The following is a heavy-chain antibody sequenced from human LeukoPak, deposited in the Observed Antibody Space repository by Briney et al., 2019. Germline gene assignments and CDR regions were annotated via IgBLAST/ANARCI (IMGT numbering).Heavy chain of an antibody. CDR2: IRYTGST. V-gene: IGHV4-59*11. CDR3: ARLHALGAEESDP. D-gene: IGHD3-16*01. Sequence: SETLSLTCTVSGGSISGHYWSWIRQSPGKGLEWIGYIRYTGSTNYNPSLQSRITISVDMPKNQFSLRLNSVTAADTAVYYCARLHALGAEESDPWGQGTLVTVSS. CDR1: GGSISGHY. J-gene: IGHJ5*02.